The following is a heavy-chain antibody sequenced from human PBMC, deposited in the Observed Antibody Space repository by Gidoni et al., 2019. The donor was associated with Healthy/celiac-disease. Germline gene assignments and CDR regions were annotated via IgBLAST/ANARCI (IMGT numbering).Heavy chain of an antibody. Sequence: QVQLVQSGAAVKKPGSSVQVSCKASGVTSSSSAISWVRQAPGQGLEWMGGIIPIFGTANYAQMFQGRVTITADESTSTAYMELSSLRSEDTAVYYCARGFNYYDTSGYPNWGQGTLVTVSS. J-gene: IGHJ4*02. D-gene: IGHD3-22*01. V-gene: IGHV1-69*01. CDR2: IIPIFGTA. CDR1: GVTSSSSA. CDR3: ARGFNYYDTSGYPN.